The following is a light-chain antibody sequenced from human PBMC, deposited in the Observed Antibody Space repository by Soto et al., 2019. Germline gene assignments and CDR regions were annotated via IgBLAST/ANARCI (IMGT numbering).Light chain of an antibody. V-gene: IGLV2-14*01. Sequence: QSALTQPASLSGSPGQSITISCTGTSSDIGAYDYVSWFQQHPGKAPKLMISEVNNRPSGVSNRFSGSKSGNTAYLTISGLQVEDEADYYCSSYTSGATLIFGGGTKVTVL. CDR3: SSYTSGATLI. CDR2: EVN. CDR1: SSDIGAYDY. J-gene: IGLJ2*01.